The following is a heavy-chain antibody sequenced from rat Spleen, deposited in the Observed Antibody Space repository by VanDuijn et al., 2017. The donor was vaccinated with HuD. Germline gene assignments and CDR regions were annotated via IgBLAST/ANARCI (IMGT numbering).Heavy chain of an antibody. CDR3: TTAGSTTDYYYAGGFDY. D-gene: IGHD1-6*01. CDR2: ISTGATNT. Sequence: EVRLVESGGGLVQPGRSMKLSCAASGFTFSNYYMAWVRQAPTKGLEWVAYISTGATNTYFRDSVKGRFTISRDNTKSTLYLQMDSLRSEDTATYYCTTAGSTTDYYYAGGFDYWGQGVMVTVSS. CDR1: GFTFSNYY. J-gene: IGHJ2*01. V-gene: IGHV5-27*01.